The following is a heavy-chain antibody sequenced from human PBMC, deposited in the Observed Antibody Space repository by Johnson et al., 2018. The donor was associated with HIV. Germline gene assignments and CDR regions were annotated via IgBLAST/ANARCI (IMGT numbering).Heavy chain of an antibody. CDR2: ISYDGSNK. J-gene: IGHJ3*02. CDR3: ARSMATVTFAFDI. V-gene: IGHV3-30-3*01. Sequence: VQLVESGGGVVQPGRSLRLSCAASGFTFSSYAMHWVRQAPGKGLEWVAVISYDGSNKYYADSVKGRFTISRDNSKNTLYLQMNSLRAEDTAVYYCARSMATVTFAFDIWGQGTMVTVSS. CDR1: GFTFSSYA. D-gene: IGHD5-24*01.